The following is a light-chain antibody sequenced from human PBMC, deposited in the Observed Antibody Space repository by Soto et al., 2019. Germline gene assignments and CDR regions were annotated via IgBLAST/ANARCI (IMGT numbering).Light chain of an antibody. V-gene: IGKV1-39*01. CDR2: AAS. CDR1: QTISSY. CDR3: QTYTSSSRT. Sequence: DIQMTQSPSSLSASVGYRVTITCRASQTISSYLDWYQQKPGKAPKLLIYAASSLQSGVPSRFSASGSGPDSPPPISCLQPDDSATYSCQTYTSSSRTSGQGT. J-gene: IGKJ1*01.